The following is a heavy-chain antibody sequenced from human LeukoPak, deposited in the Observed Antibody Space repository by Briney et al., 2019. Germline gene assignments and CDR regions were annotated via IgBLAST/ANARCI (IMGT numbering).Heavy chain of an antibody. CDR1: GGSITSYY. D-gene: IGHD2-2*01. Sequence: SETLSLTCTVSGGSITSYYWSWIRQPPGKGLEWIGDISYSGSTNYNPSLKSRGTISLDTSKNQFSLKLSSVTAADTAVYYCASGGYCSSTKCYPNWFDPWGQGTLVTVSS. J-gene: IGHJ5*02. CDR3: ASGGYCSSTKCYPNWFDP. CDR2: ISYSGST. V-gene: IGHV4-59*01.